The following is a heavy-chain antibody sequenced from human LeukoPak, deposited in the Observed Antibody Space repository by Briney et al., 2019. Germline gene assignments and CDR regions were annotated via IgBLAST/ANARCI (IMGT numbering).Heavy chain of an antibody. V-gene: IGHV4-4*07. J-gene: IGHJ6*02. CDR1: GGSISSYY. CDR2: IYTSGST. D-gene: IGHD2-15*01. Sequence: SETLSLTCTVSGGSISSYYWSWIRQPAGKGLEWIGRIYTSGSTNYNPSLKSRVTISVDTSKNQFSLKLSSVTAADTAVYYCARHLAAHYYYYGMDVWGQGTTVTVSS. CDR3: ARHLAAHYYYYGMDV.